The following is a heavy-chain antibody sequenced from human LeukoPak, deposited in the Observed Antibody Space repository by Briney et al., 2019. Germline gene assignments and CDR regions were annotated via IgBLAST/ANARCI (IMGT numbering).Heavy chain of an antibody. V-gene: IGHV3-23*01. Sequence: GGSLRLSCAASGFTFSSYAMSWVRQAPGKGLEWVSSIRGRGDNTYYADSVKGRFTISRDNSKNTLYLQMNSLRAEDTAVYYCAKDDEGGCSSTSCYKWFDPWGQGILVTVSS. CDR1: GFTFSSYA. CDR3: AKDDEGGCSSTSCYKWFDP. J-gene: IGHJ5*02. D-gene: IGHD2-2*02. CDR2: IRGRGDNT.